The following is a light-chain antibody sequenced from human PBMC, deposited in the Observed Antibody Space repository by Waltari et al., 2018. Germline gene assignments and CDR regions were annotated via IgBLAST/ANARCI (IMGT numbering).Light chain of an antibody. Sequence: QSVLTQPPSSSGPPGQRVPISCSGSSTTTGSNYVYWYHHLPGTAPKLLIYRNDQRPSGVPDRFSGSKSGTSASLAISELRSEDEADYYCVAWDDSLSATVFGGGTKLTVL. CDR2: RND. CDR1: STTTGSNY. J-gene: IGLJ3*02. V-gene: IGLV1-47*01. CDR3: VAWDDSLSATV.